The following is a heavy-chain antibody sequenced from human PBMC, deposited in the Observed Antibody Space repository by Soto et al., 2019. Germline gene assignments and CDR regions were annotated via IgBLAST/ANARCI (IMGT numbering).Heavy chain of an antibody. V-gene: IGHV4-4*07. CDR3: VRDGTKTLRDWFDP. CDR1: GASISGIY. D-gene: IGHD1-1*01. J-gene: IGHJ5*02. Sequence: TLYLTXTVSGASISGIYWSWIRRSAGKGLEWIGRIYATGTTDYNPSLKSRVMMSVDTSKKQFSLKLRSVNAADTAVYYCVRDGTKTLRDWFDPWGQGISVTVSS. CDR2: IYATGTT.